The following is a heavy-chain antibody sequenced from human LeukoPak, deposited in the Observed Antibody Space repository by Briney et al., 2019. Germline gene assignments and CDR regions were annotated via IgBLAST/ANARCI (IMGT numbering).Heavy chain of an antibody. J-gene: IGHJ4*01. CDR2: IYSTGTT. Sequence: PSETLSLTCTVSGASITGHYWSWLRQPAGKALEWLGRIYSTGTTAYNASFTSRLTMSVDTSKSQLSLKLNSVTAADTAVYYCVRVGEIWSNGGYFDSWGQGNPVTVSS. CDR1: GASITGHY. D-gene: IGHD3-16*01. CDR3: VRVGEIWSNGGYFDS. V-gene: IGHV4-4*07.